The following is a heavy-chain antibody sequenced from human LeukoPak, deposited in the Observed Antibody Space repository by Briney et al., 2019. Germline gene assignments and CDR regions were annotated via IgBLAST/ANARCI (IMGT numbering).Heavy chain of an antibody. D-gene: IGHD6-19*01. Sequence: GASVKVSCKASGGTFSSYAISWVRQAPGQGLEWMGGIIPIFGTANYAQKFQGRVTITADESTGTAYMELSSLRSEDTAVYYCARGRGIAVAGTSRYYGMDVWGQGTTVTVSS. CDR1: GGTFSSYA. J-gene: IGHJ6*02. CDR2: IIPIFGTA. V-gene: IGHV1-69*13. CDR3: ARGRGIAVAGTSRYYGMDV.